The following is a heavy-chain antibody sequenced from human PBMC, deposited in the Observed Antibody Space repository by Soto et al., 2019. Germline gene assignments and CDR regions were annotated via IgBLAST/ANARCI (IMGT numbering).Heavy chain of an antibody. CDR1: GFTFSSYA. CDR3: ATVGGTYAFDI. D-gene: IGHD1-7*01. CDR2: ISYEGGTK. Sequence: GGSLRLSCAASGFTFSSYAMHWVRQAPGKGLEWVALISYEGGTKYYTDSVQGRFTVSRDNRKNTLYLQMSSLRIEDTAVYYCATVGGTYAFDIWGQGTVVTVS. J-gene: IGHJ3*02. V-gene: IGHV3-30-3*01.